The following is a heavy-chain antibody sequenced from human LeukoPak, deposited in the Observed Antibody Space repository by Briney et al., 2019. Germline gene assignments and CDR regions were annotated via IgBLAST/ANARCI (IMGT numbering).Heavy chain of an antibody. J-gene: IGHJ4*02. Sequence: ASVKVSCKASGYTFTSYYMHWVRQAPGQGLEWMGIINPSGGSTSYAQKFQGRVTMTRDTSISTAYMELSRLRSDDTAVYYCAREEGAHWGQGTLVTVSS. D-gene: IGHD1-26*01. CDR2: INPSGGST. CDR1: GYTFTSYY. CDR3: AREEGAH. V-gene: IGHV1-46*01.